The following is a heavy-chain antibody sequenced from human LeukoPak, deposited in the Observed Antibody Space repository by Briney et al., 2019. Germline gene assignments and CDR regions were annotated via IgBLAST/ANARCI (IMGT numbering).Heavy chain of an antibody. D-gene: IGHD3-3*01. CDR2: INPNSGGT. J-gene: IGHJ4*02. V-gene: IGHV1-2*02. Sequence: ASVKVSCKASGYTFTDYYLHWVRHAPGQGLEWMGWINPNSGGTNYAQKFQGRVTMTRDTSISTAYMELSRLRSDDTAVYYCARVSGGSDFWSGYDYWGQGTLVTVSS. CDR3: ARVSGGSDFWSGYDY. CDR1: GYTFTDYY.